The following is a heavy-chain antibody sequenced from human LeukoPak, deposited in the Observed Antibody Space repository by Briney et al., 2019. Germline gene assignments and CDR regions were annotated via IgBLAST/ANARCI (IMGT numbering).Heavy chain of an antibody. J-gene: IGHJ4*02. CDR3: ARDQYGEAVDY. CDR2: ISSSGTYI. D-gene: IGHD4-17*01. Sequence: PGGSLRLSCAASGFTFSSYSMNWVRQAPGKGLEWVSSISSSGTYISYADSVKGRFTISRDNAKNSLYLQMNSLRAEDTAVYYCARDQYGEAVDYWGQGTLVTVSS. V-gene: IGHV3-21*06. CDR1: GFTFSSYS.